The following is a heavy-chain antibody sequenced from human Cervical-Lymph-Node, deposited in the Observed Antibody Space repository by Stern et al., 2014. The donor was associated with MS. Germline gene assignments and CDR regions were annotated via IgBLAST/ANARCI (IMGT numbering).Heavy chain of an antibody. CDR3: ARDGAYYYDTSGDLDS. J-gene: IGHJ4*02. CDR1: GYTFTNYG. CDR2: ISSYKANT. V-gene: IGHV1-18*01. Sequence: QLVQSGAEVKKPGASVKVSCKSSGYTFTNYGITWVRQAPGQGLEWLGWISSYKANTNNAQTLRGRITMTTDPSTSTAYMELRSLTSDDTAVYYCARDGAYYYDTSGDLDSWGQGTLVTVSS. D-gene: IGHD3-22*01.